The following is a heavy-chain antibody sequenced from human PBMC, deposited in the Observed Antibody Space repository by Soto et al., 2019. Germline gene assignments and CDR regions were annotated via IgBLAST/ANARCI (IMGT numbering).Heavy chain of an antibody. D-gene: IGHD3-10*01. V-gene: IGHV4-34*01. CDR1: GGSFSGYY. CDR2: INLGGGT. Sequence: SETLSLTCAVYGGSFSGYYWSWIRQPPGKGLEWIGEINLGGGTNYNPSLKSRVTISVDTSKNQFSLKLSSVTAADTAVYYCARGMGRWAYWGQGTLVTVSS. CDR3: ARGMGRWAY. J-gene: IGHJ4*02.